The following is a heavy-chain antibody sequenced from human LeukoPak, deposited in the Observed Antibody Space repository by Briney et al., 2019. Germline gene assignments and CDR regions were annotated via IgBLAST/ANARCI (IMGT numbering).Heavy chain of an antibody. Sequence: SETLSLTCTVSDDSISSYYWSWIRQPPGKGLEWIGYISSSGSTNYNPSLKSRVAMSVDTSKNQFSLKLNSVTAADTAVYYCARSRDSSGYRNNWFDPWGQGTLVTVSS. V-gene: IGHV4-59*01. CDR3: ARSRDSSGYRNNWFDP. D-gene: IGHD3-22*01. CDR1: DDSISSYY. J-gene: IGHJ5*02. CDR2: ISSSGST.